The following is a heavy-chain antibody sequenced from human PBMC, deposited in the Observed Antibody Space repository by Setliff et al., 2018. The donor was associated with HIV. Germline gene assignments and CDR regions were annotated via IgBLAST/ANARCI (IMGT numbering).Heavy chain of an antibody. CDR2: INHDGSII. D-gene: IGHD7-27*01. CDR3: ATIPWGLFDY. V-gene: IGHV3-74*03. CDR1: KFPLSDLWMYW. J-gene: IGHJ4*02. Sequence: GGSLRLSCADAKFPLSDLWMYWMHWIRQVPGKGLMWVAAINHDGSIIKYADSVKGRFTISRDDAKNTVYLQMNSLRGDDTAVYYCATIPWGLFDYWGQGTLVTVSS.